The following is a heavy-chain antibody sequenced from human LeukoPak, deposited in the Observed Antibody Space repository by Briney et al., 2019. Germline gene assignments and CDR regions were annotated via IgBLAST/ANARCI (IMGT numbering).Heavy chain of an antibody. CDR1: GFTFSSLC. D-gene: IGHD2-2*01. CDR3: TRVIVEVPGVSDYCDF. V-gene: IGHV3-7*05. J-gene: IGHJ4*02. CDR2: INQDGSAR. Sequence: GGSLRLSCAASGFTFSSLCMYWVRQSPGKGLQWVATINQDGSARFYVDSVKGRFTISRDNAKNSLCLQMNSLRAEDTAVYYCTRVIVEVPGVSDYCDFWGQGTLVTVSS.